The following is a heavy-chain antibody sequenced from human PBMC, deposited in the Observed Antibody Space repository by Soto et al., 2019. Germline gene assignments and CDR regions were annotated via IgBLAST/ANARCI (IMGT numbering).Heavy chain of an antibody. CDR3: ARVEYYYGSGNSMDV. J-gene: IGHJ6*02. D-gene: IGHD3-10*01. CDR2: ISSSSSYI. V-gene: IGHV3-21*01. Sequence: GGSLRLSCAASGFTFSSYSMNWVRQAPGKGLEWVSSISSSSSYIYYADSVKGRFTISRDNAKNSLYLQMNSLRAEDTAVYYCARVEYYYGSGNSMDVWGQGTTVTVSS. CDR1: GFTFSSYS.